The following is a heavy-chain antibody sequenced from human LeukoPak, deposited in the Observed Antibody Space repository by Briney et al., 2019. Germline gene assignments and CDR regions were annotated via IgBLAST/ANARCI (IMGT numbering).Heavy chain of an antibody. CDR2: INSDGSST. V-gene: IGHV3-74*01. Sequence: GGTLRLSCAASGFTFSSYGMSWVRQAPGKGLVWVSRINSDGSSTCYADSVKGRFTISRDNAKNTLYLQMNSLRAKDTAVYYCARSIPAAIFDYWGQGTLVTVSS. D-gene: IGHD2-2*01. CDR1: GFTFSSYG. CDR3: ARSIPAAIFDY. J-gene: IGHJ4*02.